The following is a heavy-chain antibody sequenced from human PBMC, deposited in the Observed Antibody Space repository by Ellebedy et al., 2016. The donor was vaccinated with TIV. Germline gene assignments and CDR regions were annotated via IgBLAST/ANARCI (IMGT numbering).Heavy chain of an antibody. Sequence: PGGSLRLSCAASGFTFSSYWMHWVRQAPGKGLMWVSHINSDGSDTSYADSVKGRFTISRDNAKNTLYLQMNSLRAEDTAVYYCARAYAIRSPIYSYYYGMDVWGQGTTVTVSS. CDR1: GFTFSSYW. V-gene: IGHV3-74*01. CDR3: ARAYAIRSPIYSYYYGMDV. CDR2: INSDGSDT. J-gene: IGHJ6*02. D-gene: IGHD3-9*01.